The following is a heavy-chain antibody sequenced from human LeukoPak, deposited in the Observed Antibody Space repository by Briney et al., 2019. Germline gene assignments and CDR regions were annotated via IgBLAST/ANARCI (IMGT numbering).Heavy chain of an antibody. CDR1: GYSFTSYW. D-gene: IGHD2-2*01. CDR2: IFPGDSRT. V-gene: IGHV5-51*04. J-gene: IGHJ5*02. Sequence: GESLKISCKGIGYSFTSYWIGWVRQMPGKGLEWMGVIFPGDSRTRYNPSFQGQVTISVDKPISTAYLQWVSLKASDTAMYYCACRDLTSTWSYPWGQGTLVTVSS. CDR3: ACRDLTSTWSYP.